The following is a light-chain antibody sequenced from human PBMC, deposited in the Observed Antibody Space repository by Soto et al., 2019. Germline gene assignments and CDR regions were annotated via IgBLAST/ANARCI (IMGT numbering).Light chain of an antibody. J-gene: IGLJ3*02. CDR3: SSYAGSNNFWV. Sequence: QSGLTQPPSASGSPGQSVTISCTGTSSDVGGYNYVSWYQQHPGKAPKLMIYEVSKRPSGVPDRFSGSKSGNTASLTVSGLQAEDEADYYCSSYAGSNNFWVFGGGTKLTVL. CDR2: EVS. V-gene: IGLV2-8*01. CDR1: SSDVGGYNY.